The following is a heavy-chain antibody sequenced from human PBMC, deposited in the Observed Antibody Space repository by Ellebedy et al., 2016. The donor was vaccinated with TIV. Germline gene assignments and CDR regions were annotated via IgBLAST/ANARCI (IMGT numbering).Heavy chain of an antibody. CDR2: IYSGGST. V-gene: IGHV3-66*01. Sequence: GESLKISCAASGFTVSSNYMNWVRQAPGKGLEWVPVIYSGGSTYYADSVQGRFTISRDNSQKMLYLQMNSLRAEDTAVYYCARDRAGIEVAAYFDYWGQGTLVTVSS. J-gene: IGHJ4*02. CDR1: GFTVSSNY. CDR3: ARDRAGIEVAAYFDY. D-gene: IGHD6-19*01.